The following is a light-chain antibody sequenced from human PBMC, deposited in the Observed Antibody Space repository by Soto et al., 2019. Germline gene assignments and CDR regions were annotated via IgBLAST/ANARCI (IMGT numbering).Light chain of an antibody. CDR1: ISDVGGYNY. CDR3: SSYTGSSIVV. J-gene: IGLJ2*01. Sequence: QSALTQPASVSGSPGQSITISCTGTISDVGGYNYVSWYQQHPGKAPKLMIYDVSNRPSGVSNRFSGSKSGNTASLTISGLQAEDEADYYCSSYTGSSIVVFGGGTKLTVL. V-gene: IGLV2-14*01. CDR2: DVS.